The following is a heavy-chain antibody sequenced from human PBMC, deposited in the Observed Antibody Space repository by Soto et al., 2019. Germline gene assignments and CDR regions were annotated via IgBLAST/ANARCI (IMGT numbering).Heavy chain of an antibody. CDR1: GFTFSGYG. D-gene: IGHD6-19*01. Sequence: PGGSLRLSCAASGFTFSGYGMHWVRQAPGKGLEWVAAISNDGRTKYYADSVKGRFTISRDNSKGTLDLQMNSLRVEDTAIYYCAKDRVSKHNSGWPQGHWGQGTLVTVSS. CDR3: AKDRVSKHNSGWPQGH. V-gene: IGHV3-30*18. J-gene: IGHJ4*02. CDR2: ISNDGRTK.